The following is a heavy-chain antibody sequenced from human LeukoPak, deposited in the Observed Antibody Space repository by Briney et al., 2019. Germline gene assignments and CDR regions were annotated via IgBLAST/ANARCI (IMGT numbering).Heavy chain of an antibody. CDR1: GASISSHY. CDR3: ARWDRTGEYFPH. J-gene: IGHJ1*01. D-gene: IGHD1-1*01. CDR2: IYTSGNT. V-gene: IGHV4-4*07. Sequence: SETLSLTCTVSGASISSHYWSWIRQPAGKGLEWVGRIYTSGNTNYNSSLKSRVTMSVDTSKNHFSLKLNSVTAADTAVYYCARWDRTGEYFPHWGQGTLVTVSS.